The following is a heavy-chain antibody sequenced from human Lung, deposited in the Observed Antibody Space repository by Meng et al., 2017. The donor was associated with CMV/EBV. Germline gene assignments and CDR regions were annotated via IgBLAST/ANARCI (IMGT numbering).Heavy chain of an antibody. CDR3: TRSQVVPAAPNYYYYYGMDV. J-gene: IGHJ6*02. CDR2: IRSKANSYAT. CDR1: SA. Sequence: SARHWVRQASGKGLEWVGRIRSKANSYATAYAASVKGRFTISRDDSKNTAYLQMNSLKTEDTAVYYCTRSQVVPAAPNYYYYYGMDVWGQGTTVTVSS. D-gene: IGHD2-2*01. V-gene: IGHV3-73*01.